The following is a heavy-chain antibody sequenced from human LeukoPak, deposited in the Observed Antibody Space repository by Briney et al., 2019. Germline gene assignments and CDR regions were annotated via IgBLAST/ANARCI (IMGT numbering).Heavy chain of an antibody. D-gene: IGHD2-2*01. V-gene: IGHV1-2*02. Sequence: ASVKVSCKASGYTFTGYYMHWVRQAPGQGLEWMGWINPNSGGTKYTQKFQGRVTMTRDTSINTAYMELSRLRSDDTAVYYCARRSGVVVPAAMSHYYYYYMDVWGKGTTVAISS. J-gene: IGHJ6*03. CDR1: GYTFTGYY. CDR3: ARRSGVVVPAAMSHYYYYYMDV. CDR2: INPNSGGT.